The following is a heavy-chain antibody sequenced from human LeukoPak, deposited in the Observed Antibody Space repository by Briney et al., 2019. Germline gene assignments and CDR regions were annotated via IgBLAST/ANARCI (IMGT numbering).Heavy chain of an antibody. V-gene: IGHV3-9*01. Sequence: GGSLRLSCAASGFTFDDYAMYWVRQAPGKGLEWVSGISWNSGSIGYADSVKGRFTISRDNAKNSLYLQMNSLRAEDTALYYCAKGHDKTYYYDSSGYYYWGQGTLVTVSS. J-gene: IGHJ4*02. D-gene: IGHD3-22*01. CDR3: AKGHDKTYYYDSSGYYY. CDR1: GFTFDDYA. CDR2: ISWNSGSI.